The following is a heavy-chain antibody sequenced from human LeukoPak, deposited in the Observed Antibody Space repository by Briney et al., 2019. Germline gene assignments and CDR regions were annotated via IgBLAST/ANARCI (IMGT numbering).Heavy chain of an antibody. CDR1: GGSFSGYY. D-gene: IGHD6-6*01. Sequence: SETLSLTCAVYGGSFSGYYWSWIRQPPGKGLEWIGEINHSGSTNYNPSLKSRVSISVDTSKNQFSLKLSSVTAADTAVYYCARGRGSSSPFDYWGQGTLVTVSS. CDR3: ARGRGSSSPFDY. CDR2: INHSGST. J-gene: IGHJ4*02. V-gene: IGHV4-34*01.